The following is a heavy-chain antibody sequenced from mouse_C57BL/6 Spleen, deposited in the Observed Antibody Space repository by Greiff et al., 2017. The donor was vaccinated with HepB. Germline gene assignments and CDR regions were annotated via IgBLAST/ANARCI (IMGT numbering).Heavy chain of an antibody. J-gene: IGHJ3*01. CDR1: GYTFTSYW. D-gene: IGHD1-1*01. V-gene: IGHV1-52*01. Sequence: QVQLQQPGAELVRPGSSVKLSCTASGYTFTSYWMHWVKQRPIQGLEWIGNIDTSDSETHYNQKFKDKATLTVDKSSSTAYMQLSSLTSEDSAVYYCAREKDYGIAYWGQGTLVTVSA. CDR2: IDTSDSET. CDR3: AREKDYGIAY.